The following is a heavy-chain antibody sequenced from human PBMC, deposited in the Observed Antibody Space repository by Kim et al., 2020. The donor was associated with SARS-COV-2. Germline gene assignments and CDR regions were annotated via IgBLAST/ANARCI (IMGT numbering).Heavy chain of an antibody. J-gene: IGHJ1*01. Sequence: YASTGKGRFTISRDNTKNSLYLQMNSLRAEDTAVYYCAKLRRSLAEYFQHWGQGTLVTVSS. V-gene: IGHV3-23*01. CDR3: AKLRRSLAEYFQH.